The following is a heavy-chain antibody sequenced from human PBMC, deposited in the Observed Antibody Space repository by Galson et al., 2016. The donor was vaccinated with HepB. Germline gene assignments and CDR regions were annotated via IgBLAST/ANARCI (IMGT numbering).Heavy chain of an antibody. D-gene: IGHD7-27*01. J-gene: IGHJ5*01. CDR2: ISHDGHNE. Sequence: SLRLSCAASGFTFSSYGMHWVRQAPGKGLEWVSLISHDGHNEHLIDSVKGRFTLSRDNSKSILYLQMDRLRPEDTATYYCAHLTIWEKWSVPWGQGTLVIVSS. V-gene: IGHV3-30*19. CDR3: AHLTIWEKWSVP. CDR1: GFTFSSYG.